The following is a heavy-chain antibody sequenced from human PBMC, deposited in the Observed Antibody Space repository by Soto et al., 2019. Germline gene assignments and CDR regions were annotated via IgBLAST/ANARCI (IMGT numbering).Heavy chain of an antibody. CDR3: ARAGEYSGYDSPLDFDY. CDR2: IIPIFGSA. J-gene: IGHJ4*02. Sequence: SVKVSCKASGGTFSSYAISWARQAPGQGLEWMGGIIPIFGSANYAQKFQGRVTITADESTSTAYMELSSLRSEDTAVYYCARAGEYSGYDSPLDFDYWGQGTLVTVSS. CDR1: GGTFSSYA. V-gene: IGHV1-69*13. D-gene: IGHD5-12*01.